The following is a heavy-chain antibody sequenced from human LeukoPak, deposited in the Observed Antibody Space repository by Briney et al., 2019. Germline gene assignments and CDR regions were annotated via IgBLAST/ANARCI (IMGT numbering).Heavy chain of an antibody. CDR1: GFTFCSNW. J-gene: IGHJ4*02. V-gene: IGHV3-7*04. CDR2: INQDGGEK. CDR3: ARNYD. D-gene: IGHD3-16*01. Sequence: GGSLRLSCTASGFTFCSNWMTWVRQAPGKGLEWVANINQDGGEKYYVDSVKGRFTISRDNAKNSLYLQMNSLRVEDTAVYYCARNYDWGQGTLVTVSS.